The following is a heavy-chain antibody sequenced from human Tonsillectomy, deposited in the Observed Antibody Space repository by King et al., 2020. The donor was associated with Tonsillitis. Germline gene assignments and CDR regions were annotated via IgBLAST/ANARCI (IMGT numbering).Heavy chain of an antibody. D-gene: IGHD4-23*01. CDR1: GGPMSDYY. Sequence: QLQESGPGLVKPSETLSLTCSVSGGPMSDYYWSWIRQPPGKGLEWIGYIYYSGSTNYNPSLKSRVTISVDTSKNQFSLNLNSVTAPDTAVYYCAGVGRWRALAAFHIWGQGTMVTVSS. CDR2: IYYSGST. V-gene: IGHV4-59*01. J-gene: IGHJ3*02. CDR3: AGVGRWRALAAFHI.